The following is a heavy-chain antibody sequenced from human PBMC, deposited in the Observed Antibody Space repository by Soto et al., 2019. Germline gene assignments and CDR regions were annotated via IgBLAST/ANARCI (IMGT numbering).Heavy chain of an antibody. D-gene: IGHD1-26*01. V-gene: IGHV1-46*01. CDR2: INPSGGST. Sequence: ASVKVSCKASGYTFTSYYMHWVRQAPGQGLEWMGIINPSGGSTSYAQKFQGRVTMTRDTSTSTAYMELSSLRSEDTAVYYCARGINSGSYWGWFDPWGQGTLVTVSS. J-gene: IGHJ5*02. CDR3: ARGINSGSYWGWFDP. CDR1: GYTFTSYY.